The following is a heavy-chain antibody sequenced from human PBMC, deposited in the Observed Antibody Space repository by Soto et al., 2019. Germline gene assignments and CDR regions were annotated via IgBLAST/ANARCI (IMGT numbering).Heavy chain of an antibody. Sequence: QVQLVQSGAEVKKPGASVKVSCKTSGYTFHIYGITWVRQAPGRGLEWMGWISTYTGKTDYAQSLQGRVTMTTDTSTGTASLEVRSLRSDATAVYFCARDVYSGSGDAFDLWGQGTMVTVSS. V-gene: IGHV1-18*01. D-gene: IGHD6-6*01. J-gene: IGHJ3*01. CDR3: ARDVYSGSGDAFDL. CDR2: ISTYTGKT. CDR1: GYTFHIYG.